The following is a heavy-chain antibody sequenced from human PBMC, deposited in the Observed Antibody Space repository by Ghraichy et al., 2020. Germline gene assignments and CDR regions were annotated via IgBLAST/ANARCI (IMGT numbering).Heavy chain of an antibody. CDR2: IYYSGST. CDR3: ASPPGTGSHDAFDI. D-gene: IGHD3/OR15-3a*01. V-gene: IGHV4-39*01. CDR1: GGSISSSSYY. J-gene: IGHJ3*02. Sequence: SETLSLTCTVSGGSISSSSYYWGWIRQPPGKGLEWIGSIYYSGSTYYNPSLKSRVTISVDTSKNQFSLKLSSVTAADTAVYYCASPPGTGSHDAFDIWGQGTMVTVSS.